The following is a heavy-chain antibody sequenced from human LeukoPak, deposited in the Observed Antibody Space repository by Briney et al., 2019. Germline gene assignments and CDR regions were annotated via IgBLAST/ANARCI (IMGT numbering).Heavy chain of an antibody. J-gene: IGHJ5*02. Sequence: GGSLRLSCAASGFSLSNYWMSWVRQAPGKGLEWVANIKQDGSKLSYVDSVKGRFTVPKDNAKNSLYLQMNSLRAEDTAAYYCARETVLTIFGVVGSGFDPWGQGTLVTVSS. CDR3: ARETVLTIFGVVGSGFDP. CDR2: IKQDGSKL. D-gene: IGHD3-3*01. CDR1: GFSLSNYW. V-gene: IGHV3-7*01.